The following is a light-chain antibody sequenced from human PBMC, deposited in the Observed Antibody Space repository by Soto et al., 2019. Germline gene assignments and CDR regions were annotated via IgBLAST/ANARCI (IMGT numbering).Light chain of an antibody. CDR2: GAS. J-gene: IGKJ1*01. Sequence: EIVLTQSPATLSLSPGESATLSCRASQSISRSYLAWYQQKPGQDPRPLIFGASSRASDIPGRFSGIWSGTDFTLTISRLEPVDFAVYYFQYSGSSPTFTFGQWPKVEIK. CDR1: QSISRSY. CDR3: QYSGSSPTFT. V-gene: IGKV3-20*01.